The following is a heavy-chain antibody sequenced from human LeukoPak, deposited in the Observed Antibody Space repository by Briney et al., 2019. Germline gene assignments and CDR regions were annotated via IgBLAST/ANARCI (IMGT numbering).Heavy chain of an antibody. V-gene: IGHV3-53*01. Sequence: PGGSLRLSCAASGFTVSSNYMSWVRQAPGKGLEWVSVIYSGGNTYYADSVKGRFTISRDNSKNTLYLQMNSLRAEDTAVYYCARGEVYCGGDCYGMDVWGQGTTVTVSS. J-gene: IGHJ6*02. D-gene: IGHD2-21*01. CDR3: ARGEVYCGGDCYGMDV. CDR1: GFTVSSNY. CDR2: IYSGGNT.